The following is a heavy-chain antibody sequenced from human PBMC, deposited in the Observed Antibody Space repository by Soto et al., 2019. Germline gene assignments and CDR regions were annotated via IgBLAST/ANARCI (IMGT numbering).Heavy chain of an antibody. CDR1: GGSFSGYY. J-gene: IGHJ6*03. CDR2: INHSGST. V-gene: IGHV4-34*01. D-gene: IGHD2-2*01. Sequence: PSETLSLTCAVYGGSFSGYYWSWIRQPPGKGLEWIGEINHSGSTNYNPSLKSRVTISVDTSKNQFSLKLSSVTAADTAVYYCAREVVVVPTRPCYMDVWGKGTTVTVSS. CDR3: AREVVVVPTRPCYMDV.